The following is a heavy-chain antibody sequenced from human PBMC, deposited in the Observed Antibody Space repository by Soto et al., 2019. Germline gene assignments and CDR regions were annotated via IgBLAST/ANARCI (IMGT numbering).Heavy chain of an antibody. D-gene: IGHD3-22*01. CDR3: ARQIYDSDTGPNFQYYFDS. Sequence: GESLKISCKGSGYSFAGYWITWVRQKPGKGLGWMGRIDPSDSQTYYSPSFRGHVTISVTKSITTVFLQWSSLRASDTAMYYCARQIYDSDTGPNFQYYFDSWGQGTPVTVSS. V-gene: IGHV5-10-1*01. CDR2: IDPSDSQT. J-gene: IGHJ4*02. CDR1: GYSFAGYW.